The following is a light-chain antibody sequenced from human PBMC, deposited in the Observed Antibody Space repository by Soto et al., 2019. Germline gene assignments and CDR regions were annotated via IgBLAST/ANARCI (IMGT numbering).Light chain of an antibody. CDR1: SSDVGGYNY. CDR2: DVS. Sequence: QSALTQPASVSGSPGQSNTISCIGTSSDVGGYNYVSWYQQHPGKAPKLMIYDVSNRPSGVSNRFSGSKSGNTASLTISGLQAEDEADYYCSSYTTSSTVVFGGGTKVTVL. V-gene: IGLV2-14*01. J-gene: IGLJ2*01. CDR3: SSYTTSSTVV.